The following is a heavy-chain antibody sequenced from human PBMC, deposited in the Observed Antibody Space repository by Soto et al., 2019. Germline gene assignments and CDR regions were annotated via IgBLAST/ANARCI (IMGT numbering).Heavy chain of an antibody. CDR1: GFTFSSYG. D-gene: IGHD6-19*01. Sequence: QVQLVESGGGVVQPGRSLRLSCAASGFTFSSYGMHWVRQAPGKGLEWVAVIWYDGSNKYYADSVKGRFTISRDNSKNTLYLQMNSLRAEDTAVYYWAREWSIAVAGTFEDYYYGMDVWGQGTTVTVSS. CDR2: IWYDGSNK. CDR3: AREWSIAVAGTFEDYYYGMDV. V-gene: IGHV3-33*01. J-gene: IGHJ6*02.